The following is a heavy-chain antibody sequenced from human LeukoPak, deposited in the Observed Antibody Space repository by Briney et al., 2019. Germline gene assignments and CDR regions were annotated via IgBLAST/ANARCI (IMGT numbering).Heavy chain of an antibody. CDR3: TKGGGSSSWYDY. CDR2: IDPSGGST. D-gene: IGHD6-13*01. Sequence: ASVKVSCKASGYTFTNYYMHWVRQAPGQGLEWMGIIDPSGGSTTYAQKFQGRVTMTRDTSTSTVYMQLSSPRSEDRAVYYCTKGGGSSSWYDYWGQGTLVTVSS. CDR1: GYTFTNYY. V-gene: IGHV1-46*03. J-gene: IGHJ4*02.